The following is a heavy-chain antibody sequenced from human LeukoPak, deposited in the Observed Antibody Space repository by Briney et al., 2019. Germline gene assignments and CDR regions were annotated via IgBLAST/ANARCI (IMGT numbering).Heavy chain of an antibody. D-gene: IGHD3-10*01. CDR2: MNPNSGNT. Sequence: ASVKVSCKASGGTFSSYAISWVRQAPGQGLEWMGWMNPNSGNTGYAQNFQGRVTMTRNTSIPTAYMELSSLRSEDTAIYYCARGGSGSYYDNDAFDIWGQGTMVTVSS. CDR3: ARGGSGSYYDNDAFDI. J-gene: IGHJ3*02. CDR1: GGTFSSYA. V-gene: IGHV1-8*02.